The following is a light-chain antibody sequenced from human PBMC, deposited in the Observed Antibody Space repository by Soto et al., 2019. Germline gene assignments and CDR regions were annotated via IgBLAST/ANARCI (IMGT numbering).Light chain of an antibody. J-gene: IGKJ2*01. CDR2: AAS. CDR1: QSVSANF. CDR3: QQYGSSPPVYT. Sequence: EIVLTQSPGTLSLSPGERATLSCRASQSVSANFLAWYQQKPGQAPRLLIYAASSRATGIPDRFSGGGSGTDFTLTISRLEPEDFAVYYCQQYGSSPPVYTFGQGTKVEIK. V-gene: IGKV3-20*01.